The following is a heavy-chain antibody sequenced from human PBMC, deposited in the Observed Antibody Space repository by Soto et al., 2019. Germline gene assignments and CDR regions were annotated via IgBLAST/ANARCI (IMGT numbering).Heavy chain of an antibody. CDR1: GGSISSSNW. CDR3: ARDKLDLLPGHYHYYGMDV. D-gene: IGHD1-7*01. CDR2: IYHSGST. V-gene: IGHV4-4*02. Sequence: SETLSLTCAVSGGSISSSNWWSWVRQPPGKGLEWIGEIYHSGSTNYNPSLKSRVTISVDKSKNQFSLKLSSVTAADTAVYYCARDKLDLLPGHYHYYGMDVWGQGTTVTVSS. J-gene: IGHJ6*02.